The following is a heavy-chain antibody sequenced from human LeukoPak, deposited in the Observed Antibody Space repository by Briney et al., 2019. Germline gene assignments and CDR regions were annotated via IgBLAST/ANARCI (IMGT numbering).Heavy chain of an antibody. CDR1: GGSINSYY. J-gene: IGHJ2*01. D-gene: IGHD3-22*01. Sequence: SETLSLTCSVSGGSINSYYWNWIRQPPGKGLEWMGYISYSGSTNYNPSLENRVTISVDTSKNQFSLKLSSVTAADTAVYYCARMLPDYYDSNSNYFVQWFFDLWGRGTLVTVSS. CDR2: ISYSGST. CDR3: ARMLPDYYDSNSNYFVQWFFDL. V-gene: IGHV4-59*08.